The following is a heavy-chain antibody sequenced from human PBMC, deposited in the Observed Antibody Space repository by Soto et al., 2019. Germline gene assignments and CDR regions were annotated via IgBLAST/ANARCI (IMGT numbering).Heavy chain of an antibody. V-gene: IGHV1-46*03. CDR1: GYTFTSYY. CDR3: ARDGREWHHGLR. D-gene: IGHD2-21*02. Sequence: XSVKVSCKASGYTFTSYYMHWVRQAPGQGLEWMGIINPSGGSTSYAQKFQGRVTMTRDTSTSTVYMELSSLRSEDTAVYHCARDGREWHHGLRWGQGTLVTVSS. CDR2: INPSGGST. J-gene: IGHJ4*02.